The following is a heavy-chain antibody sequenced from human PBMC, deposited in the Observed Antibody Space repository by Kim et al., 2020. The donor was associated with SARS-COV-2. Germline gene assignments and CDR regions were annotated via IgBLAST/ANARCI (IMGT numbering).Heavy chain of an antibody. D-gene: IGHD2-2*01. CDR3: ARGSVPDDAFDI. V-gene: IGHV3-33*01. Sequence: YYADSVKGRFTISRDNSKNTLYLQMNSLRAEDTAVYYCARGSVPDDAFDIWGQGTMVTVSS. J-gene: IGHJ3*02.